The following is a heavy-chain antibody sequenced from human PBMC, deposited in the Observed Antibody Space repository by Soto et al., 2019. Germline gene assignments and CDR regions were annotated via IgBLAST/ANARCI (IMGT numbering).Heavy chain of an antibody. V-gene: IGHV4-59*01. Sequence: TSETLSLTCTVSGGSITSYYWSWIRQPPGKGLEWIGYIYYNGSTNYNPSLKSRVTLSVDMSKNQFSLKLRSVTAADTAVYYCARDQVAVAGTFEGIGGELDSYYYYYMDVWGKGTTVTVSS. J-gene: IGHJ6*03. CDR3: ARDQVAVAGTFEGIGGELDSYYYYYMDV. CDR1: GGSITSYY. CDR2: IYYNGST. D-gene: IGHD6-19*01.